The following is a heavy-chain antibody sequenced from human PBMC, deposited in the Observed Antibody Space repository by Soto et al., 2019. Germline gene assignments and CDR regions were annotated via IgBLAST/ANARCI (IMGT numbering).Heavy chain of an antibody. CDR3: VRVGYSSPFDY. V-gene: IGHV3-7*01. Sequence: GGSLRLSCAASGFTFSTYWMDWVRQTPGKGLEWVANINQDGSEKNYVDSVKGRFTISRDNAKNSLYLQMNSLRDEDTAVYYCVRVGYSSPFDYWGQGTLVTVSS. J-gene: IGHJ4*02. D-gene: IGHD5-18*01. CDR2: INQDGSEK. CDR1: GFTFSTYW.